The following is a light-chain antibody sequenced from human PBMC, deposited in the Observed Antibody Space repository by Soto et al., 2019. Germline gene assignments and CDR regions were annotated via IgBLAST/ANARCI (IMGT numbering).Light chain of an antibody. V-gene: IGLV3-21*04. Sequence: SYEPSQPPSVSVAPGKTARITCGGNNIGNKSVHWYQQKPGQAPVLVIYYDSDRPSGIPERFSGSNSGNTATLTISRVEAGDEADYYCQVWDSSSDHPVFGGGTKLTVL. CDR1: NIGNKS. CDR3: QVWDSSSDHPV. J-gene: IGLJ3*02. CDR2: YDS.